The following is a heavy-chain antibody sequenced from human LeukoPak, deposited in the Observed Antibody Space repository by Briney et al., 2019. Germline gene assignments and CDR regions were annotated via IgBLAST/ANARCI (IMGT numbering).Heavy chain of an antibody. D-gene: IGHD2-2*01. V-gene: IGHV4-4*07. CDR1: GGSISSYY. Sequence: SETLSLTCTVSGGSISSYYWSWIRQPAGKGLEWIGRIYTSGTTHYNPSLKSRVTMSIDTSKNQFSLRLNSMTAADTAVYYCARQQLGIVVIDYWGQGTLVTVSS. J-gene: IGHJ4*02. CDR2: IYTSGTT. CDR3: ARQQLGIVVIDY.